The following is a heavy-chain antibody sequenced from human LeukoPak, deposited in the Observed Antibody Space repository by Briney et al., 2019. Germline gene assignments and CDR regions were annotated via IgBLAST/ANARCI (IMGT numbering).Heavy chain of an antibody. Sequence: SETLPLTCAVSGYSINSDYYWGWIRQPPGNGLEWIGHIYHSGNTNYNSSLKSRVTISVDTSKNQFSLNLRSVTAADTAVYYCVRDGDKLFQHWGQGTLVTVSS. CDR2: IYHSGNT. CDR3: VRDGDKLFQH. J-gene: IGHJ1*01. CDR1: GYSINSDYY. V-gene: IGHV4-38-2*02. D-gene: IGHD3-3*01.